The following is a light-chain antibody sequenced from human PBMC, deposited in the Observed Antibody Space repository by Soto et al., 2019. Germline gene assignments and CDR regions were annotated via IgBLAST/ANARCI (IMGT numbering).Light chain of an antibody. V-gene: IGKV1-9*01. J-gene: IGKJ1*01. CDR2: AAS. CDR1: QGMSSY. CDR3: QQLNSYPRT. Sequence: DIPLTQSPSFLSASVGDRVTLTCRASQGMSSYLAWYQQKPGKAPKLLIYAASTLQSGVPSRFSGSGSGTEFTLTISSLQPEDFATYYCQQLNSYPRTFGQGTKVEIK.